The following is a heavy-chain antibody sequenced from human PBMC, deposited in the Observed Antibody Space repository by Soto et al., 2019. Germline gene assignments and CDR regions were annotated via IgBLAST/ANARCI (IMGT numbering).Heavy chain of an antibody. CDR2: IIPIFGTT. Sequence: QVQLVQSGAEVKKPGSSVKVSCKASGGTFSRSTIGWVRQAPGQGLQWMGDIIPIFGTTNYAPKFQDRVTITADESTTTAYMELSSLRSEDTAVYYCATVARPKLGGHQYFFDFWGQGTLVTVSS. CDR3: ATVARPKLGGHQYFFDF. J-gene: IGHJ4*02. V-gene: IGHV1-69*01. CDR1: GGTFSRST. D-gene: IGHD3-9*01.